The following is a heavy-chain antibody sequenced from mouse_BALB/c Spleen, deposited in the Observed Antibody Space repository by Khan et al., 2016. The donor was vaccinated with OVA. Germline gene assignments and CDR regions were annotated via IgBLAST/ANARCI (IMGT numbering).Heavy chain of an antibody. CDR2: ISSAGNYT. CDR3: ANGNYGSFAY. Sequence: EVELVESGGDLVKTGGSLKLSCAASGFTFSSFVLSWVRQTPEKGLEWVAPISSAGNYTYSLDSVKGRFTFSRDNAKNNLYLQLNSLRSEDTAMYYRANGNYGSFAYWGQGTLVTVSA. D-gene: IGHD1-1*02. CDR1: GFTFSSFV. J-gene: IGHJ3*01. V-gene: IGHV5-9-1*01.